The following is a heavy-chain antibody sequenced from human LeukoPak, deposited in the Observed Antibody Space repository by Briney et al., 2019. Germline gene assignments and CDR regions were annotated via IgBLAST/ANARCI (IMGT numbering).Heavy chain of an antibody. J-gene: IGHJ4*02. CDR2: MNPNSGNT. CDR1: GYTFTSSD. D-gene: IGHD6-13*01. CDR3: ARDGGQQLVRD. Sequence: ASVKVSCKASGYTFTSSDINWVRQATGQGLEWMGWMNPNSGNTGYAQKFQGRVTMTRDTSISTAYMELSSLKSEDTAVYYCARDGGQQLVRDWGQGTLVTVSA. V-gene: IGHV1-8*01.